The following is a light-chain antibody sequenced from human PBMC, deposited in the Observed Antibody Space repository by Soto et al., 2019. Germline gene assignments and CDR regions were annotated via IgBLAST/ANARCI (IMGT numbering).Light chain of an antibody. J-gene: IGLJ2*01. V-gene: IGLV2-14*01. Sequence: ALTQPASVSGSPGQSITMSCTGTSSDVGGYNYVSWYQQHPGKAPKLMIYDVSNRPSGVSNRFSGSKSGNTASLTISGLQAEDEADYYCSSYTSSSTLGVFGGGTKLTVL. CDR1: SSDVGGYNY. CDR3: SSYTSSSTLGV. CDR2: DVS.